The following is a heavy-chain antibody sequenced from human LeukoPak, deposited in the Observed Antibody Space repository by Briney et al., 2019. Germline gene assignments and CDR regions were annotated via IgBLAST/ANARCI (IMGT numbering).Heavy chain of an antibody. CDR3: ARRLELRGGFDY. D-gene: IGHD1-7*01. CDR2: MNPNSDNT. J-gene: IGHJ4*02. CDR1: GYTFTSYD. Sequence: ASVKVSCKASGYTFTSYDINWVRQATGQGLEWMGWMNPNSDNTGYAQKFQGRVTMTRNTSISTAYMELSSLRSEDTAVYYCARRLELRGGFDYWGQGTLVTVSS. V-gene: IGHV1-8*01.